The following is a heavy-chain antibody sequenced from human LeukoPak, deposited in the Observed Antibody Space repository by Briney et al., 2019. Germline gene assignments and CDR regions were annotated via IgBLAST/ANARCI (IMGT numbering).Heavy chain of an antibody. CDR1: GGSISSSSYY. Sequence: PSETLSLTCTVSGGSISSSSYYWGWIRQPPGKGLEWIGSIYYSGSTYYNPSLKSRVTISVDTSKNQFSLKLSSVTAADTAVYYCARSEFVRRIAAAGTGWFDPWGQGTLVTVSS. CDR2: IYYSGST. J-gene: IGHJ5*02. CDR3: ARSEFVRRIAAAGTGWFDP. D-gene: IGHD6-13*01. V-gene: IGHV4-39*01.